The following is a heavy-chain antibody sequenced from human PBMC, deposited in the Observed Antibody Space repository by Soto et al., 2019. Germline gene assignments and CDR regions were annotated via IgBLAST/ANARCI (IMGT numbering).Heavy chain of an antibody. CDR3: ARGINDYYDGTGPSWDDAFDI. D-gene: IGHD3-22*01. J-gene: IGHJ3*02. CDR2: SIPTFGTT. Sequence: QVQLVQSGAEVKRPGSSVKVSCKTSGGLLSSYAISWVRQAPGQGLEWMGGSIPTFGTTVYAQNFQGRVSITADRSTATAYLVLRGLRSQDTAVYYCARGINDYYDGTGPSWDDAFDIWGQGTMVTVSS. V-gene: IGHV1-69*06. CDR1: GGLLSSYA.